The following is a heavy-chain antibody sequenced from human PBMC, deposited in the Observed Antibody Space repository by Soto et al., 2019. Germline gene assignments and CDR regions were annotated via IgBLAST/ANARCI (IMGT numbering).Heavy chain of an antibody. CDR2: ISTGSSYI. CDR1: GFTFSTYS. CDR3: ARDRDGYNSNWFDP. J-gene: IGHJ5*02. Sequence: EVQLVESGGGLVQPGGSLRLSCAASGFTFSTYSMNWVRQAPGKGLEWVSYISTGSSYIYYADSVKGRFTISRDNAQNSLYLQMNSLRAEDTAVYYCARDRDGYNSNWFDPWGQGTLVTVSS. V-gene: IGHV3-21*05. D-gene: IGHD5-12*01.